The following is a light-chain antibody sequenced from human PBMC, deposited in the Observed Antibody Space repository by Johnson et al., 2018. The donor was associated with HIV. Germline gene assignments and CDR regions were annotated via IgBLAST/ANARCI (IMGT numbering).Light chain of an antibody. CDR2: ENT. Sequence: QSVLTQPPSVSAAPGQKVTISCSGSSSNIGNNYVSWYQQLPGTAPKLLIYENTKRPSGIPDRFSGSKSGTSATLGITGLQTGDEADYYCGTWDSSLSALFGTGTKVTVL. CDR3: GTWDSSLSAL. J-gene: IGLJ1*01. V-gene: IGLV1-51*02. CDR1: SSNIGNNY.